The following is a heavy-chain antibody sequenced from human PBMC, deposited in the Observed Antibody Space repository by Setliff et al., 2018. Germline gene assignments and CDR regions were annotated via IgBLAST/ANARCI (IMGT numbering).Heavy chain of an antibody. V-gene: IGHV4-39*02. J-gene: IGHJ4*02. CDR3: AGLFRDGWNYVDS. D-gene: IGHD2-21*01. CDR1: SGSISTSNYF. CDR2: MYSSGTT. Sequence: PSETLSLTCIVSSGSISTSNYFWGWVRQPPGRGLEWIGSMYSSGTTNYNPSLKSRVTMSVDTSKSLLSLKLSSVTTTDTAVYYCAGLFRDGWNYVDSWGQGTLVTVSS.